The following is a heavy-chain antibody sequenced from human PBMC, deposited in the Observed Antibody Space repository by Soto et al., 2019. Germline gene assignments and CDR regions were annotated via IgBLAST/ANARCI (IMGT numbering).Heavy chain of an antibody. D-gene: IGHD3-10*01. V-gene: IGHV1-69*01. CDR3: AIGVSGSYSSPLER. J-gene: IGHJ4*02. CDR1: GGSFSIYT. CDR2: IIPIFGTA. Sequence: QVKLVQPGAEVKKPGSSVKVSCKPSGGSFSIYTFNWVRQAPGQGLEWMGGIIPIFGTATYAQKFQGRVTITAEDATSTAYMEVRALRSEDTAVYFCAIGVSGSYSSPLERWGQGTLVTVSS.